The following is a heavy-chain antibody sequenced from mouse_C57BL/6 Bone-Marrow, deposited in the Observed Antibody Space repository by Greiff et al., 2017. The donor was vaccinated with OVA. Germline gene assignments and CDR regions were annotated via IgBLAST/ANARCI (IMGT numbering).Heavy chain of an antibody. V-gene: IGHV1-26*01. CDR1: GYTFTDYY. D-gene: IGHD2-3*01. CDR2: INPNNGGT. J-gene: IGHJ4*01. Sequence: VQLQQSGPELVKPGASVKISCKASGYTFTDYYMNWVKQSHGKSLEWIGDINPNNGGTSYNQKFKGKATLTVDKSSSTAYMELRSLTSEDSAVYYCAREDGRRRAAMDYWGQGTSVTVSS. CDR3: AREDGRRRAAMDY.